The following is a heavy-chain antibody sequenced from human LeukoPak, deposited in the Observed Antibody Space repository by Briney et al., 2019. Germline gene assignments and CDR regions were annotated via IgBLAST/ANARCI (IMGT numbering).Heavy chain of an antibody. V-gene: IGHV3-21*01. CDR2: IGSSSSYI. J-gene: IGHJ6*04. D-gene: IGHD3-10*01. Sequence: GGSLRLSCAASGFTFSSYSMNWVRQAPGKGLEWVSSIGSSSSYIHYADSVKGRFTISRDNAKNSLYLQMNSLRAEDTAVYYCAREGRDDYGMDVWGKGTTVTVSS. CDR3: AREGRDDYGMDV. CDR1: GFTFSSYS.